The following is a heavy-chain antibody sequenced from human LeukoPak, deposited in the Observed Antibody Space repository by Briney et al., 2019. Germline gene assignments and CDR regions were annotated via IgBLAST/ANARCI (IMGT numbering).Heavy chain of an antibody. V-gene: IGHV3-23*01. CDR2: ISGSGGST. D-gene: IGHD3-22*01. CDR3: AKDRPGSAYPAPFDY. Sequence: PGGSLRLSCAACGFTFNSYPMSWVPQAPGKGLVWVSSISGSGGSTYYADSVKGRFTISRDNSKNTLYLQMNSLRAEDTAVYYCAKDRPGSAYPAPFDYWGQGTLVTVSS. J-gene: IGHJ4*02. CDR1: GFTFNSYP.